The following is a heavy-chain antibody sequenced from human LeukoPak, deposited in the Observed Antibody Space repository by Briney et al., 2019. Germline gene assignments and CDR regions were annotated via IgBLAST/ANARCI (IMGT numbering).Heavy chain of an antibody. CDR1: GYYISVGYY. D-gene: IGHD1-26*01. CDR2: IYRSETT. CDR3: AREWATYHNWYDP. Sequence: PSETLSLTCTVSGYYISVGYYWAWLRQTPGRGLEWIGSIYRSETTYYNPSLRGRVVISMDMAKNQVSLTLPSVTAADTAVSHCAREWATYHNWYDPWGPGTQVTVSS. V-gene: IGHV4-38-2*02. J-gene: IGHJ5*02.